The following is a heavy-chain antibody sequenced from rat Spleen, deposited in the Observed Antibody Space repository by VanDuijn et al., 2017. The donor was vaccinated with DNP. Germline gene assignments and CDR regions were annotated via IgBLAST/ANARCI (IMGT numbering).Heavy chain of an antibody. J-gene: IGHJ2*01. Sequence: QVQLKESGPVLVQASETLSLTCTVSGFSLTNYGVSWVRQPPGKGLEWIAAISSGGNTYYNSALKSRLSISRDTSKSQVFLRMNSLQSEDTGTYYCARHTYGHFFDYWGQGVMVTVSS. CDR3: ARHTYGHFFDY. CDR2: ISSGGNT. D-gene: IGHD1-11*01. CDR1: GFSLTNYG. V-gene: IGHV2S12*01.